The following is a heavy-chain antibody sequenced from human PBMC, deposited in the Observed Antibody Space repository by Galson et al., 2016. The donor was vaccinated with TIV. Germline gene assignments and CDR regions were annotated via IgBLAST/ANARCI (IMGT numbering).Heavy chain of an antibody. D-gene: IGHD5/OR15-5a*01. V-gene: IGHV1-2*04. CDR2: INPKSGDT. Sequence: SVKVSCKASGYTFTGNYMHWVRRAPGQGLEWMGWINPKSGDTSYAQKFQDWVNMTRDMSISTVYMELSRLRSDDTAVYYCARIVYGSSALDVWGQGTTVTVSS. CDR1: GYTFTGNY. J-gene: IGHJ6*02. CDR3: ARIVYGSSALDV.